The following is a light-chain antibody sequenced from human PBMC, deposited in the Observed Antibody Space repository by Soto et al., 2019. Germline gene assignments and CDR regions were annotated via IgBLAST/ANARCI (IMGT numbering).Light chain of an antibody. CDR2: GAS. V-gene: IGKV3-20*01. Sequence: ESLLTHSPTTLSVCPGERATLSCRASQSVSSNLAWYQQKPGQAPRLLIYGASSRATGIPDRFSGSGSGTDFTLTISRLEPEDFAVYYCQQYGSLITFGQGTRLEIK. CDR3: QQYGSLIT. CDR1: QSVSSN. J-gene: IGKJ5*01.